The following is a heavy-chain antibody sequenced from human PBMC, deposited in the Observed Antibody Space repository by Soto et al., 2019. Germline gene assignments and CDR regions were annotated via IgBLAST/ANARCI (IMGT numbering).Heavy chain of an antibody. CDR1: GFTVGNNY. V-gene: IGHV3-53*01. Sequence: EVQLVESGGGLIQPGGSLKLSCAASGFTVGNNYMSWVRQAPGKGLEWVSLIYSTGTTKYADSVKGRFTVSRGNAKNTLYLQMNSLRAEDTAVYYCAKDGRGSGSHYNSFGYWGQGTLVTVSS. CDR2: IYSTGTT. CDR3: AKDGRGSGSHYNSFGY. J-gene: IGHJ4*02. D-gene: IGHD3-10*01.